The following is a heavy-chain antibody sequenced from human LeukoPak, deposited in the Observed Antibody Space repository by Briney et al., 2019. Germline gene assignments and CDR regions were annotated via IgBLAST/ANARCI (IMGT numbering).Heavy chain of an antibody. J-gene: IGHJ3*02. V-gene: IGHV3-64*02. Sequence: GGSRRLSCAASGFTFSSYAMHWVRQAPGKGLEYVSAISSNGGSTYYADSVKGRFTISRDNSKNTLYLQMGSLRAEDMAVYYCARSRGDGYNYGDAFDIWGQGSLLTVSS. CDR1: GFTFSSYA. CDR3: ARSRGDGYNYGDAFDI. CDR2: ISSNGGST. D-gene: IGHD5-24*01.